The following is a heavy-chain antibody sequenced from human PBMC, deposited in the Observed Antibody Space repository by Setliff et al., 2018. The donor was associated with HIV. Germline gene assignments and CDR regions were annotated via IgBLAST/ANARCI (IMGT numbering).Heavy chain of an antibody. CDR3: AGDQGYSYGSGPFHS. Sequence: SETLSLTCTVSGGSISSGSYYWGWIRQPPGKGLEWIGSIYNSGGTYYNPSLHGRVTISVDTSKNQFSLRLKSVTAADTAVYYCAGDQGYSYGSGPFHSWGQGTMVTVSS. D-gene: IGHD5-18*01. J-gene: IGHJ3*02. V-gene: IGHV4-39*07. CDR2: IYNSGGT. CDR1: GGSISSGSYY.